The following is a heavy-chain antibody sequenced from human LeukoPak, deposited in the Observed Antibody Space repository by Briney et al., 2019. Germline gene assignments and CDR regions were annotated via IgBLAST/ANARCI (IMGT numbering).Heavy chain of an antibody. D-gene: IGHD5-18*01. CDR3: AKDYGNGGYSYSVGGMDV. Sequence: PGGSLRLSCAAYGFTFSSYGMHWVRQAPGKGLEWVAFIRYDGSNKYYADSVKGRFTISRDNSKNTLYLQMTSLRAEDTAVYYCAKDYGNGGYSYSVGGMDVWGQGTTVTVSS. CDR2: IRYDGSNK. V-gene: IGHV3-30*02. CDR1: GFTFSSYG. J-gene: IGHJ6*02.